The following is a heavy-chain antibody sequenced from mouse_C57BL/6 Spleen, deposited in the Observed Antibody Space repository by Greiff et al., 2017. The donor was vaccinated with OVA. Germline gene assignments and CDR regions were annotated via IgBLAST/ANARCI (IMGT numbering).Heavy chain of an antibody. CDR2: INPGSGGT. CDR3: ATGPYYGSSPAWFAY. CDR1: GYAFTNYL. V-gene: IGHV1-54*01. D-gene: IGHD1-1*01. J-gene: IGHJ3*01. Sequence: QVQLKQSGAELVRPGTSVKVSCKASGYAFTNYLIEWVKQRPGQGLEWIGVINPGSGGTNYNEKFKGKATLTADKSSSTAYMQLSSLTSEDSAVYFCATGPYYGSSPAWFAYWGQGTLVTVSA.